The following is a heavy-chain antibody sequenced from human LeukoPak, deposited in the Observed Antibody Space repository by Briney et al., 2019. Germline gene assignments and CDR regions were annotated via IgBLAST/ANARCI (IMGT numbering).Heavy chain of an antibody. CDR1: GFTFSSYA. J-gene: IGHJ4*02. D-gene: IGHD4-17*01. V-gene: IGHV3-64*01. Sequence: GGPLRLSCAASGFTFSSYAMHWVRQAPGKGLEYVSAISSNGGSTLYAHSVKGRFTISRDNSKNTLYLQMGSLRAEDMAVYYCARGGPYGDYVPDFADYWGQGTLVTVSS. CDR2: ISSNGGST. CDR3: ARGGPYGDYVPDFADY.